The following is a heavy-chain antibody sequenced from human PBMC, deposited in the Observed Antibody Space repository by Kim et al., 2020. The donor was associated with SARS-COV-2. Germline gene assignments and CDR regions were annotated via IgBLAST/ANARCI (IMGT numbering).Heavy chain of an antibody. CDR1: GFTFSSYG. J-gene: IGHJ4*02. Sequence: GRSLRLSCAASGFTFSSYGMHWVRQAPVKGLEWVAVISYDGSNKYYADSVKGRFTISRDNSKNTLYLQMNSLRAEDTAVYYCSKGVDHFDYWVQGTLVTV. CDR2: ISYDGSNK. D-gene: IGHD5-12*01. V-gene: IGHV3-30*18. CDR3: SKGVDHFDY.